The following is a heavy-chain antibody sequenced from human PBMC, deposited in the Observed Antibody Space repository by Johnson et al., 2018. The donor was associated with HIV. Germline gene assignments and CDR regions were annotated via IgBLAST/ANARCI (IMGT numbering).Heavy chain of an antibody. Sequence: VLLVESGGGVVQPGRSLRLSCAASGFTFDDCGMSWVRQGPGKGLEWVSGINWNGGSTGYADSVKGRFTISRDNAKNSLYLQMNSLRVEDTAVYYCANGGLRPPQDRNAFDVWGLGTMVTVSS. CDR1: GFTFDDCG. J-gene: IGHJ3*01. D-gene: IGHD4-17*01. V-gene: IGHV3-20*04. CDR3: ANGGLRPPQDRNAFDV. CDR2: INWNGGST.